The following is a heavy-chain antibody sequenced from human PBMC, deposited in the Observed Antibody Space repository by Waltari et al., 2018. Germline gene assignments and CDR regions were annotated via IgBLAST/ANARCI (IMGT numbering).Heavy chain of an antibody. J-gene: IGHJ4*02. Sequence: EVQLVESGGGLVQPGGSLRLSCAASGFTFSTSWMSWVRQAPGNGLEWVANIKQDGSEKYYVDSVKCRFTISRDNTNNSLYLQMNSLRAEDTAVYYCARGREDFWSGFYHWGQGALVTVSS. CDR2: IKQDGSEK. V-gene: IGHV3-7*01. CDR3: ARGREDFWSGFYH. D-gene: IGHD3-3*01. CDR1: GFTFSTSW.